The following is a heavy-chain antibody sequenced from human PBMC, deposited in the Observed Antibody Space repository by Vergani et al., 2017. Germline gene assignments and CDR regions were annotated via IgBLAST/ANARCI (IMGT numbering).Heavy chain of an antibody. CDR1: GFTFTSSA. Sequence: QMQLVQSGPEVKKPGTSVKVSCKASGFTFTSSAMQWVRQARAQRLEWIGWIVVGSGNTNYAQKFQERVTITRDMSTSTAYMELSSLRSEDTAVYYCAGGRXIYSNYFYYYYMDVWGKGTTVTVSS. CDR2: IVVGSGNT. V-gene: IGHV1-58*02. D-gene: IGHD4-11*01. CDR3: AGGRXIYSNYFYYYYMDV. J-gene: IGHJ6*03.